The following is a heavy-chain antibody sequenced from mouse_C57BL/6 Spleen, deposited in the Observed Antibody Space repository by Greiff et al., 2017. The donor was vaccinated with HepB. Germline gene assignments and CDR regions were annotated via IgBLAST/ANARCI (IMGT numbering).Heavy chain of an antibody. CDR1: GYTFTSYW. CDR3: AREGALDV. Sequence: VQLQQPGAELVKPGASVQLSCKASGYTFTSYWMHWVQQRPGQGLAWIGMIHPNSGSTNYNEKFKSKATLTVDKSSSTAYMQLSSLTSEDSAVYYWAREGALDVWGTGTTVTVSS. CDR2: IHPNSGST. J-gene: IGHJ1*03. V-gene: IGHV1-64*01.